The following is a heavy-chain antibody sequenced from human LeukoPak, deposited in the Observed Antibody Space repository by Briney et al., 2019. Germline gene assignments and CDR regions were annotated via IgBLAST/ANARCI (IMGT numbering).Heavy chain of an antibody. Sequence: SETLSLTCSVSGGSISSYYWSWTRQPPGKGLEWIGYIYFTERTNYNPSLKSRVIISADKSENQFSLTLSSVTAADTAVYYCAAWSGSYSGYWGQGTVVSVSS. CDR1: GGSISSYY. D-gene: IGHD1-26*01. V-gene: IGHV4-59*08. CDR2: IYFTERT. CDR3: AAWSGSYSGY. J-gene: IGHJ4*02.